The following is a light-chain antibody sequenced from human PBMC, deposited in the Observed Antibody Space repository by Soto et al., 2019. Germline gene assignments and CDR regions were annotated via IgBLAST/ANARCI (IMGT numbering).Light chain of an antibody. CDR1: SSDIGGYNF. Sequence: QSALTQPASVSGSPGQSITISCTGTSSDIGGYNFVSWYQQHPGKAPKLLIYDVRNRPSGVSSRFSGSKSGNTASLTISGLQAEDEADYYCNSYRTISTYVFGTGPKLTVL. CDR3: NSYRTISTYV. V-gene: IGLV2-14*01. CDR2: DVR. J-gene: IGLJ1*01.